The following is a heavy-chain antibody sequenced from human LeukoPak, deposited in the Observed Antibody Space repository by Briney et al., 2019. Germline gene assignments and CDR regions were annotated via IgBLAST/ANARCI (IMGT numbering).Heavy chain of an antibody. V-gene: IGHV3-7*01. CDR3: ARGGLLPDY. CDR2: IKPDGSEK. J-gene: IGHJ4*02. D-gene: IGHD1-26*01. CDR1: GFTFSTYW. Sequence: QPGGSLRLSCAASGFTFSTYWMTWVRQAPGNGLEWVANIKPDGSEKYYVDSVKGRFTISRDNAQNSLFLQMNSLRAEDTAVYYCARGGLLPDYWGQGTLVTVSS.